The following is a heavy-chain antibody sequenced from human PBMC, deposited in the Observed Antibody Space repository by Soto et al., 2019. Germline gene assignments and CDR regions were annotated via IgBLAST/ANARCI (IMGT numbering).Heavy chain of an antibody. CDR3: ARDPTTVTYDYYYYGMDV. V-gene: IGHV1-46*01. CDR2: INPSGGST. D-gene: IGHD4-4*01. CDR1: GYTFTIYY. Sequence: ASVKDSCKASGYTFTIYYMHWVRQAPGQGLEWMGIINPSGGSTSYAQKFQGRVTMTRDTSTSTVYMELSSLRSEDTAVYYCARDPTTVTYDYYYYGMDVWGQGTTVTVSS. J-gene: IGHJ6*02.